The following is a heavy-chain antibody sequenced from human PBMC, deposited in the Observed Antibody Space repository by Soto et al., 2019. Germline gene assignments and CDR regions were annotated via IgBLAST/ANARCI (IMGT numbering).Heavy chain of an antibody. CDR1: GYSFTGLD. V-gene: IGHV1-8*01. CDR2: MEPSSGRT. J-gene: IGHJ4*02. CDR3: AKDGQRDSSGWPDY. Sequence: QVQLVQSGAEARVPGASVKVSCKASGYSFTGLDINWVRQTTGQGLEWMGWMEPSSGRTGYAQKFQGRVTMTRDTSINTAYMELSSLTSDDTAFYYCAKDGQRDSSGWPDYWGQGTLVTVSS. D-gene: IGHD6-19*01.